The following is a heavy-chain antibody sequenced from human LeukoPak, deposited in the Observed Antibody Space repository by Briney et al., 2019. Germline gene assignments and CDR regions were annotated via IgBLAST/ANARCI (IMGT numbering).Heavy chain of an antibody. D-gene: IGHD3-22*01. CDR1: GGSISSYY. CDR3: ARQADSGYQI. V-gene: IGHV4-59*01. J-gene: IGHJ3*02. CDR2: IYYSGST. Sequence: SETLSLTCTVSGGSISSYYWSWIRQPPGKGLEWIGYIYYSGSTSYSPSLKSRVTISVDTSKNQFSLKLSSVTAADTAVYYCARQADSGYQIWGQGTMVTVSS.